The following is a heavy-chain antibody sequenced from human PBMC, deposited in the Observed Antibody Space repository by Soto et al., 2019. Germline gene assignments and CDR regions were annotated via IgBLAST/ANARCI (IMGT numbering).Heavy chain of an antibody. J-gene: IGHJ4*02. CDR3: ARVNSGSYSDY. CDR2: IFQSGST. CDR1: GGSIRSNNW. V-gene: IGHV4-4*02. Sequence: QVQLQESGPGLVKPSGTLSLTCAVSGGSIRSNNWWSWVRQPPGKGLEWIGEIFQSGSTNNNPSLKTGXTXSXXKSKNQFSLKLSSVPAADTAVYYWARVNSGSYSDYWGQGTLVTVSS. D-gene: IGHD1-26*01.